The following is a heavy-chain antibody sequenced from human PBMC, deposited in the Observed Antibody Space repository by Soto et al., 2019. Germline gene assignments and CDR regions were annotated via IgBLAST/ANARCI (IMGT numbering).Heavy chain of an antibody. J-gene: IGHJ3*02. D-gene: IGHD3-16*01. CDR2: ISFDGSNA. CDR3: TVLEGAFDI. V-gene: IGHV3-30*03. CDR1: GFTFSDYG. Sequence: QVQLVESGGGVVQPGRSLRLSCAASGFTFSDYGMHWVRQAPGKGLEWVAVISFDGSNAYYADSVKGRFTISRDNPKNTLYLQMNSLRAEDTGVYYCTVLEGAFDIWGQGTMVTVSS.